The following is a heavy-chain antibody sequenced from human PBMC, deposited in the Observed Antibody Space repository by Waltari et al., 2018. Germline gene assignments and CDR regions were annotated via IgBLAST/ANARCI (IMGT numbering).Heavy chain of an antibody. CDR2: IRSKAYGGTT. V-gene: IGHV3-49*04. Sequence: EGQLVESGGGLVQPGRSLRLSCTSSDFTFGDYAMSWVRQAPGKGLEWVGCIRSKAYGGTTEYAASWKGRVTISRDDSKSIAYLQMNSLKTEDTAVYYCTRDHTYYDFWSGYDYWGQGTLVTVSS. CDR1: DFTFGDYA. D-gene: IGHD3-3*01. J-gene: IGHJ4*02. CDR3: TRDHTYYDFWSGYDY.